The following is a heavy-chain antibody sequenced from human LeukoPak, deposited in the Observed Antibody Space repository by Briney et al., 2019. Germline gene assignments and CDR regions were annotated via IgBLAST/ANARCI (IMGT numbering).Heavy chain of an antibody. CDR2: ISGSGGTT. D-gene: IGHD3-10*01. Sequence: PGGSLRLSCAASGFSLSNNGMGWVRQAPGKGLEWVSGISGSGGTTYYADFVKGRFTISRDNSKNTLYLQKNSLRVEDTAVYYCARDSSMLRGPLVIYYFDFWGQGTLVTVSS. J-gene: IGHJ4*02. CDR3: ARDSSMLRGPLVIYYFDF. CDR1: GFSLSNNG. V-gene: IGHV3-23*01.